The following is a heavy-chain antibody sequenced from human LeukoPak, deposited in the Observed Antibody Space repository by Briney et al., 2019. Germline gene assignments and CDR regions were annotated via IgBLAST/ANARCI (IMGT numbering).Heavy chain of an antibody. J-gene: IGHJ4*02. CDR2: ISYDGSNK. CDR1: GFSFSSYG. D-gene: IGHD3-3*01. V-gene: IGHV3-30*19. CDR3: AKDRRNDFWSGYKNAGVGYFDY. Sequence: PGGSLRLSCAGSGFSFSSYGMHWVRQAPSKGLEWVAVISYDGSNKYYADSVKGRFTISRDNSKNTLYLQMNSLRAEDTAVYYCAKDRRNDFWSGYKNAGVGYFDYWGQGTLVTVSS.